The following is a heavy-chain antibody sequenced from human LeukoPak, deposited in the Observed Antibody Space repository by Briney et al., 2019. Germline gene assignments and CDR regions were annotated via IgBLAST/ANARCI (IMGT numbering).Heavy chain of an antibody. CDR1: GYSFTSYW. Sequence: GESLKISCKGSGYSFTSYWIVWVRRMPGKGLEWMVIIYPGDSDTRYSPSFHGQVTISADKSISTAYLQWSSLKASDTAMYYCASLAVADKGGAFDIWGQGTMVTVSS. V-gene: IGHV5-51*01. J-gene: IGHJ3*02. CDR2: IYPGDSDT. D-gene: IGHD6-19*01. CDR3: ASLAVADKGGAFDI.